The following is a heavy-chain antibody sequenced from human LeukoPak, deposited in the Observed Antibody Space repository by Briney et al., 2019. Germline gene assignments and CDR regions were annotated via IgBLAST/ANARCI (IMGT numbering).Heavy chain of an antibody. V-gene: IGHV3-9*01. Sequence: GGSLRLSCAASGFTFDDYAMHWVRQAPGKGLEWVSGISWNSGSIGYADSVKGRFTISRDNAKNSLYLQMNSLRAEDTALYYCAKALAALWYYDFWSGSFVLDYWGQGTLVTVSS. D-gene: IGHD3-3*01. J-gene: IGHJ4*02. CDR1: GFTFDDYA. CDR3: AKALAALWYYDFWSGSFVLDY. CDR2: ISWNSGSI.